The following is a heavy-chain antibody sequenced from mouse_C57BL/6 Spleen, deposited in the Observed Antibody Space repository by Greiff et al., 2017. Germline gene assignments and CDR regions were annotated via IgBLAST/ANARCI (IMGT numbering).Heavy chain of an antibody. CDR2: IYPRDGST. Sequence: QVQLKQSGPELVKPGASVKLSCKASGYTFTSYDINWVKQRPGQGLEWIGWIYPRDGSTKYNEKFKGKATLTVDTSSSTAYMELHSLTSEDSAVYFCAIYYDYDDVSLDYWGQGTTLTVSS. D-gene: IGHD2-4*01. CDR3: AIYYDYDDVSLDY. J-gene: IGHJ2*01. V-gene: IGHV1-85*01. CDR1: GYTFTSYD.